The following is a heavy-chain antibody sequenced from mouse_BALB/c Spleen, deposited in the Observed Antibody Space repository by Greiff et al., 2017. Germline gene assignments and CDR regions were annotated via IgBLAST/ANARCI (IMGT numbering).Heavy chain of an antibody. CDR1: GYTFTSYW. J-gene: IGHJ3*01. D-gene: IGHD2-4*01. CDR2: INPSTGYT. CDR3: ARPGATMIPWFAY. V-gene: IGHV1-7*01. Sequence: VQLQQSGAELAKPGASVKMSCKASGYTFTSYWMHWVKQRPGQGLEWIGYINPSTGYTEYNQKFKDKATLTADKSSSTAYMQLSSLTSEDSAVYYCARPGATMIPWFAYWGQGTLVTVSA.